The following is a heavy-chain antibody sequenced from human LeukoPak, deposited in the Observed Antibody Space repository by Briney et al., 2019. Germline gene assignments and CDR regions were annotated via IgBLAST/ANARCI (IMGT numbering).Heavy chain of an antibody. CDR1: GGSISSYY. J-gene: IGHJ3*02. CDR2: IFNSGST. Sequence: PSETLSLTCTVSGGSISSYYWSWIRQPPGKGLEYIGYIFNSGSTNHNPSLRSRVTISVDASKNQFSLKLSSVTAADTAVYFCARDLGYYASGSYRAFDIWGQGTMVTVSS. V-gene: IGHV4-59*01. CDR3: ARDLGYYASGSYRAFDI. D-gene: IGHD3-10*01.